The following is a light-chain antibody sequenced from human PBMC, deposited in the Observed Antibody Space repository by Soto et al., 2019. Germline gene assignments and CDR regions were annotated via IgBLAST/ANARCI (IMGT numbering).Light chain of an antibody. Sequence: EIVLTQSPGPLSLSPGERATLSCRASQSVSSSSLAWYQQKPGQAPRLLIYAASSRASGIPGRFSGSGSGTDFTLTISRLEPEDFAVYYCQQYVGSPPKYTFGQGTKLEIK. CDR2: AAS. CDR3: QQYVGSPPKYT. CDR1: QSVSSSS. V-gene: IGKV3-20*01. J-gene: IGKJ2*01.